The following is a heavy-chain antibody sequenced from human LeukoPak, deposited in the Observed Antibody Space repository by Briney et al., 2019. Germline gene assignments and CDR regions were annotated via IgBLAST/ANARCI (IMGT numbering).Heavy chain of an antibody. V-gene: IGHV3-7*04. D-gene: IGHD5-24*01. CDR1: GFTFSSYW. CDR2: IKQDGSEK. Sequence: GGSLRLSCAASGFTFSSYWMSWVRQAPGKGLEWVANIKQDGSEKNYVDSEKGRFTISRDNAKNSLYLQMNSLRAEDTAVYYCARGSDATYYYYMDVWGRGTTVTVSS. CDR3: ARGSDATYYYYMDV. J-gene: IGHJ6*03.